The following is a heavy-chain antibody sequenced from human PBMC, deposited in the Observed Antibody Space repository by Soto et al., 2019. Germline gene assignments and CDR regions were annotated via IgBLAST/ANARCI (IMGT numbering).Heavy chain of an antibody. Sequence: TLSLTCTVSGDSINSVDHYWSWIRQPPGKGLEWMGYIYHSGSTHYNPSLNSRLTISIDTSTNRFSLNLTSVTAADTAVYFCARLRWETENNWFDPWGQGALVTVSS. CDR1: GDSINSVDHY. D-gene: IGHD1-26*01. J-gene: IGHJ5*02. CDR2: IYHSGST. CDR3: ARLRWETENNWFDP. V-gene: IGHV4-30-4*01.